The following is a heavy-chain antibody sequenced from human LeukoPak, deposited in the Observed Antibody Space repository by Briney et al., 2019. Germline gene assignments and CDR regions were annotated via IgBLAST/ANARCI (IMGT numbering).Heavy chain of an antibody. D-gene: IGHD5-18*01. CDR2: IYSGGST. Sequence: PGGSLRLSCAASGFTVSSNYMSWVRQAPGKGLKWVSVIYSGGSTYYADSVKGRFTISRDNSKNTLYVQMNSLRAEDTAVYYCARAGRGYSYGYEFLFDYWGQGMLVTVSS. J-gene: IGHJ4*02. CDR1: GFTVSSNY. CDR3: ARAGRGYSYGYEFLFDY. V-gene: IGHV3-66*01.